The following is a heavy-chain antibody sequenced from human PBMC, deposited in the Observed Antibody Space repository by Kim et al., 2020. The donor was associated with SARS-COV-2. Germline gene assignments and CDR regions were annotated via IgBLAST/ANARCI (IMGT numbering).Heavy chain of an antibody. Sequence: SETLSLTCTVSGGSISSSSYYWGWIRQPPGKGLEWIGSIYYSGSTYYNPSLKSRVTISVDTSKNQFSLKLSSVTAADTAVYYCASLDGTSTYWLVAYWGQGTLVTVSS. CDR2: IYYSGST. V-gene: IGHV4-39*01. D-gene: IGHD2-2*01. J-gene: IGHJ4*02. CDR3: ASLDGTSTYWLVAY. CDR1: GGSISSSSYY.